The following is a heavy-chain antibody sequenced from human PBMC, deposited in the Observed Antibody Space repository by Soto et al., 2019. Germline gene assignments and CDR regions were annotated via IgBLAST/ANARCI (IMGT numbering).Heavy chain of an antibody. Sequence: EVQLVESGGGLVKPGGSLRLSCAASGFTFSSYSMNWVRQAPGKGLEWVSSISSSSSYIYYADSVKGRVTISRDNAKNATYLQMNSLRAEDTAVYYCASLTSSSYYDLWSDTDAFDIWGQGTMVTVSS. D-gene: IGHD3-3*01. CDR2: ISSSSSYI. CDR1: GFTFSSYS. V-gene: IGHV3-21*01. J-gene: IGHJ3*02. CDR3: ASLTSSSYYDLWSDTDAFDI.